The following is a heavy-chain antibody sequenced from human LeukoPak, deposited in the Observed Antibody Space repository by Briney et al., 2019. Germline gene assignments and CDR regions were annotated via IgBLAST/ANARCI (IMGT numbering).Heavy chain of an antibody. CDR1: GGSISSSSYY. CDR3: ARQADDSSSSLVYFDY. D-gene: IGHD6-6*01. Sequence: SETLSLTCSVSGGSISSSSYYWGWIRQPPGKGLEWIGSIYYSGRTYYNPSLKSRVTISADTSKNQFSLKLSSVTAADTAVYYCARQADDSSSSLVYFDYWGQGTLVTVSS. CDR2: IYYSGRT. J-gene: IGHJ4*02. V-gene: IGHV4-39*01.